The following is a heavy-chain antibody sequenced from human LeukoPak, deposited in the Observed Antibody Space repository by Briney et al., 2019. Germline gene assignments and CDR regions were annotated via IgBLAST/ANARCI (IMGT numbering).Heavy chain of an antibody. CDR2: ISSRGSTL. CDR3: AREWGRW. J-gene: IGHJ3*01. Sequence: KTGGSLRLSCVVSGFNFSDYYMTWFRQAPGKGPEWVSHISSRGSTLYADSVKGRFTISRDNAKNSLYLQMNSLRVEDTALYYCAREWGRWGGQGTMVTVSS. D-gene: IGHD3-16*01. V-gene: IGHV3-11*04. CDR1: GFNFSDYY.